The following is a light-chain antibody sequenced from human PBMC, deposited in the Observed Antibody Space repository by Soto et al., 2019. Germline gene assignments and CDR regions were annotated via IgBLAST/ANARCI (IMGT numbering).Light chain of an antibody. CDR3: CSHAGSFVI. CDR1: SSDVGGYIY. Sequence: QSALTQPRSVSGSPGQSVTISCTGTSSDVGGYIYVSWYQQHPGKAPKLMIYDVSKRPSGVPDRFSGSKSGNTASLTISGLQAEDEADYYCCSHAGSFVIFGGGTKLTVL. V-gene: IGLV2-11*01. CDR2: DVS. J-gene: IGLJ2*01.